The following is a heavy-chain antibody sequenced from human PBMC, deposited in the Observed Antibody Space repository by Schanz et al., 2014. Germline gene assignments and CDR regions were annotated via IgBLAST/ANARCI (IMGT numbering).Heavy chain of an antibody. D-gene: IGHD2-21*02. V-gene: IGHV3-74*01. CDR1: GFTFSTYW. J-gene: IGHJ6*03. CDR2: IEFSGGTT. Sequence: VQLVESGGGLVQPGGSLRLSCAASGFTFSTYWMHWVRQAPGKGLVWVSGIEFSGGTTYYADSVKGRFTISRDNANNSLFLRMNSLRAEDTAVYYCARPSDSSWYMDVWGKGTTVTVSS. CDR3: ARPSDSSWYMDV.